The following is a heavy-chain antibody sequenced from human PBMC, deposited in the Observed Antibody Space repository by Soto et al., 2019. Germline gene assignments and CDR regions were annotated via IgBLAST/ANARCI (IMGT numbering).Heavy chain of an antibody. Sequence: ASVKVSCKASGYTFTSYDINWVLQATGEGLEWMGWMNPNSGNTGYAQKFQGRVTMTRNTSISTAYMELSSLRSEDTAVYYCARDIVVVPAAMQYYYYYYMDVWGKGTTVTVSS. CDR3: ARDIVVVPAAMQYYYYYYMDV. V-gene: IGHV1-8*01. CDR1: GYTFTSYD. CDR2: MNPNSGNT. J-gene: IGHJ6*03. D-gene: IGHD2-2*01.